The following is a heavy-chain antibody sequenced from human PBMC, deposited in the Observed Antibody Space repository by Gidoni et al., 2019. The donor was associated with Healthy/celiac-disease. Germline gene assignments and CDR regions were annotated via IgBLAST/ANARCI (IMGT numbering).Heavy chain of an antibody. V-gene: IGHV3-30*03. Sequence: RSLRLSCAASGFTFSSYGMHWGRQAPGKGLEWVAVISYDGSNKYYADSVKGRFTLSRDNSKNTLYLQMNSLRAEDTAVYYCARGASFGVESSWFDPWGQGTLVTVSS. CDR2: ISYDGSNK. CDR3: ARGASFGVESSWFDP. D-gene: IGHD3-3*01. CDR1: GFTFSSYG. J-gene: IGHJ5*02.